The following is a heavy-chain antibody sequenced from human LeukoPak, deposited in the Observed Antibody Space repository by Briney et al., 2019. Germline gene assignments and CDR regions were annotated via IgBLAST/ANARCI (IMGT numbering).Heavy chain of an antibody. CDR3: ARATSAKKSLDY. J-gene: IGHJ4*02. V-gene: IGHV4-4*07. Sequence: ASETLSLTCTVSGGSINSYYWSWIRQPPGKGLEWIGRIYTSGSTNYNPSLKSRVTMSVDTSKNQFSPKLSSVTAADTAVYYCARATSAKKSLDYWGQGTLVTVSS. D-gene: IGHD5-18*01. CDR2: IYTSGST. CDR1: GGSINSYY.